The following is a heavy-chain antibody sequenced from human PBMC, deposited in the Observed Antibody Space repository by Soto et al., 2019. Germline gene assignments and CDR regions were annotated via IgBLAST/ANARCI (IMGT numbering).Heavy chain of an antibody. CDR1: GGSFSGYY. V-gene: IGHV4-34*01. J-gene: IGHJ4*02. D-gene: IGHD4-17*01. CDR3: ARDYGDRTYFDY. CDR2: INHSGST. Sequence: PSETLSLTCAVYGGSFSGYYWSWIRQPPGKGLEWIGDINHSGSTNYNPSLKSRVTMSVDTSKNQFSLKLSSVTAVDTAVYYCARDYGDRTYFDYWGQGTLVTVSS.